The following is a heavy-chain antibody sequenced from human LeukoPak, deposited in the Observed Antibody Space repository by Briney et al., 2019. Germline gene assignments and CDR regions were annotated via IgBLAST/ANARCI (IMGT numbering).Heavy chain of an antibody. V-gene: IGHV3-23*01. CDR1: RFTFSSYA. CDR3: AREVHCSHDCYNPGYGVDV. D-gene: IGHD2-15*01. Sequence: PGGSLRLSCAASRFTFSSYAMSWVRQAPGKRLEWVAVISGRGGRTYYANSVKGRFTISRDNSKNTLSLQMNSLRDEDTATYYCAREVHCSHDCYNPGYGVDVWGQGTTVTVSS. CDR2: ISGRGGRT. J-gene: IGHJ6*02.